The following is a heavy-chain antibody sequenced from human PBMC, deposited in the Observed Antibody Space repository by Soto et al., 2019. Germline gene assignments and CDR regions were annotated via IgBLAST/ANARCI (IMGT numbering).Heavy chain of an antibody. CDR1: GFSFSSYA. CDR3: AKGSLEYSASVDN. J-gene: IGHJ4*02. D-gene: IGHD4-4*01. CDR2: ISARGGSS. V-gene: IGHV3-23*01. Sequence: DVQLLESGGGLVQPGGYLRLSCAASGFSFSSYAMVWVRQAPGKGLEWVSVISARGGSSYFADSVKGRFTISRDNSKNVLSLEMNSLRAEDTSIYFCAKGSLEYSASVDNWGQGTLVLVSS.